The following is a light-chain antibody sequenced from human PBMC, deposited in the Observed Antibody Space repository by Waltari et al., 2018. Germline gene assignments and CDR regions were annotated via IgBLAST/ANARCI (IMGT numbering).Light chain of an antibody. CDR1: QGISSY. CDR2: AAS. V-gene: IGKV1-9*01. Sequence: GDRVTITCRASQGISSYLAWYQQKPGKATKLLIYAASTLQSGVPSRFSGSGSGTDFTLTISSLQPEDFATYYCQQLNSYPITFGQGTRLEIK. J-gene: IGKJ5*01. CDR3: QQLNSYPIT.